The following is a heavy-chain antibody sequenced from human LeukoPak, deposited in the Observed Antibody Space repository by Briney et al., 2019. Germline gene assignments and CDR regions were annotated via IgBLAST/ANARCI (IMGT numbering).Heavy chain of an antibody. D-gene: IGHD3-10*01. Sequence: GRSLRLSCAASGFTFDDYAMDWVRQAPGKGLEWVSGISWNSGSIGYADSVKGRFTISRDNAKNSLYLQMNSLRAEDTALYYCAKGGITMVRGAIDYWGQGTLVTVSS. CDR2: ISWNSGSI. V-gene: IGHV3-9*01. CDR3: AKGGITMVRGAIDY. CDR1: GFTFDDYA. J-gene: IGHJ4*02.